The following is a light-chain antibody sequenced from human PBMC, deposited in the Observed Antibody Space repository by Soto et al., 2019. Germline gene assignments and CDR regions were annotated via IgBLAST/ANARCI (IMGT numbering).Light chain of an antibody. Sequence: QSALTQPASVSGSPGQSITISCTGTSSDVGSYNLVSWYQQHPGKAPKLMLYEVSKRPSGVSNRFSGSKSGNTASLTISGLQAEDEADYYCCSYAGSSTSPYVFGTGTKLTVL. CDR2: EVS. CDR1: SSDVGSYNL. V-gene: IGLV2-23*02. J-gene: IGLJ1*01. CDR3: CSYAGSSTSPYV.